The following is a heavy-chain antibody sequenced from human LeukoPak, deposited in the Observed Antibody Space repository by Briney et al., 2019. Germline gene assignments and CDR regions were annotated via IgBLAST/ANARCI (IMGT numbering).Heavy chain of an antibody. CDR2: IRYDGSNK. V-gene: IGHV3-30*02. Sequence: PGGSLRLSCAASGFTFSSYGMHWVCQAPGKGLEWVAFIRYDGSNKYYADSVKGRFTISRDNSKNTLYLQMNSMRAEDTAVYYCAKSKGSGSYDYYYYYMDVWGKGTTVTISS. CDR1: GFTFSSYG. CDR3: AKSKGSGSYDYYYYYMDV. D-gene: IGHD3-10*01. J-gene: IGHJ6*03.